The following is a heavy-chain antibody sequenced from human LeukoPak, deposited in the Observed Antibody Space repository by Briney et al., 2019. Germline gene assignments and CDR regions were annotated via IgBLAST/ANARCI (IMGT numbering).Heavy chain of an antibody. D-gene: IGHD2-2*01. CDR2: IYSGGST. V-gene: IGHV3-53*01. CDR1: GFTVSTYY. Sequence: PGGSLRLSCAASGFTVSTYYMTWVRQAPGKGLECVSVIYSGGSTYYADSVKGRFTVSRDNSKNTLYLQMNSLRAEDTAMYYCARGLGYCTSTTCLLPFAYWGQGTLVTVSS. J-gene: IGHJ4*02. CDR3: ARGLGYCTSTTCLLPFAY.